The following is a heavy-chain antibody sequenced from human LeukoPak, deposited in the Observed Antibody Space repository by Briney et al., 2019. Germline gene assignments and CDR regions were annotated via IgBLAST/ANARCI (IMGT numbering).Heavy chain of an antibody. CDR2: ISRSATTI. Sequence: GGSLRLSCAASGFTFSSYEMNWVRQAPGKGLEWVSSISRSATTIYYADSVKGRFTISRDNAKNSLYLQMNSLRAEDTAVYYCAKSNSILESTFDPWGQGTLVTVSS. CDR1: GFTFSSYE. CDR3: AKSNSILESTFDP. V-gene: IGHV3-48*03. J-gene: IGHJ5*02. D-gene: IGHD4-23*01.